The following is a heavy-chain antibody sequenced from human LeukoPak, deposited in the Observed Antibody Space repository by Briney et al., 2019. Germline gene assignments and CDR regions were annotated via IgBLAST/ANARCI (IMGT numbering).Heavy chain of an antibody. CDR1: GFTFSSYA. CDR3: ARDHYDSSGYYSTFDY. J-gene: IGHJ4*02. V-gene: IGHV3-30-3*01. Sequence: GGSLRLSCAASGFTFSSYAMHWVRQAPGKGLEWVAVISYDGSNKYYADSVKGRFTISRDNSKNTLYLQMNSLRAEDTAVYYCARDHYDSSGYYSTFDYWGQGTLVTVSS. CDR2: ISYDGSNK. D-gene: IGHD3-22*01.